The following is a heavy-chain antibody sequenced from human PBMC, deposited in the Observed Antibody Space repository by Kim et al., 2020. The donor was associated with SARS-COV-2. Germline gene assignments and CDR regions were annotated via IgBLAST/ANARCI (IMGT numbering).Heavy chain of an antibody. V-gene: IGHV3-23*01. CDR2: ISGSGGST. Sequence: GGSLRLSCAASGFTFSSYAMSWVRQAPGKGLEWVSAISGSGGSTYYADSVKGRFTISRDNSKNTLYLQMNSLRAEDTAVYYCAKTPRKARGSSGWYVDYWGQGTLVTVSS. D-gene: IGHD6-19*01. CDR1: GFTFSSYA. J-gene: IGHJ4*02. CDR3: AKTPRKARGSSGWYVDY.